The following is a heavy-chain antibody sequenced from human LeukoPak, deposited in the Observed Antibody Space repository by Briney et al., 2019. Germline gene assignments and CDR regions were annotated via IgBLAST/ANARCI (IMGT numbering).Heavy chain of an antibody. CDR3: ARSTVAFAESVY. J-gene: IGHJ4*02. D-gene: IGHD2-8*02. V-gene: IGHV3-7*01. Sequence: GVLRLSCVASGFTFSSYWMSWVRQAPGKGLEWVANIKQDGSEKYYVDSVKGRFTISRDNAKDSLYLQMNSLRGEDTAVYYCARSTVAFAESVYWGQGTLVSVSS. CDR2: IKQDGSEK. CDR1: GFTFSSYW.